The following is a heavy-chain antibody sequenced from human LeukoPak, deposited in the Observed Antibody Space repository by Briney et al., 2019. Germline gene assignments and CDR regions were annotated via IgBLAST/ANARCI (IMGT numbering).Heavy chain of an antibody. D-gene: IGHD3-22*01. CDR1: GGSFSGYY. CDR2: INHSGST. Sequence: SETLSLTCAVYGGSFSGYYWSWIRQPPGKGLEWIGEINHSGSTNYNPSLKSRVTISVDTSKNQFSLKLSSVTAADTAVYYCARKSKDYDSYFDYWGQGTLVTVSS. V-gene: IGHV4-34*01. CDR3: ARKSKDYDSYFDY. J-gene: IGHJ4*02.